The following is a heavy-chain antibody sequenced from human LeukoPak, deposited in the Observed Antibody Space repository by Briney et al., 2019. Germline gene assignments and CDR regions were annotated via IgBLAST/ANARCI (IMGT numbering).Heavy chain of an antibody. D-gene: IGHD4-17*01. Sequence: SGTLSLTCAVSGGSISGNNWWSWVRQPPGKGLEWIGEIYHSGSTTYNPSLKSRVTISVDESKNQFSLKLSSVTAADTAVYYCARNGDLCIDYWGQGTLVTVSS. CDR3: ARNGDLCIDY. V-gene: IGHV4-4*02. CDR1: GGSISGNNW. J-gene: IGHJ4*02. CDR2: IYHSGST.